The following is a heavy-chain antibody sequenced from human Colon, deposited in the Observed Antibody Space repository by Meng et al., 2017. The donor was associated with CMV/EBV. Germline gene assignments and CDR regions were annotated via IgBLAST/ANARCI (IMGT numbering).Heavy chain of an antibody. CDR2: IHRSWRA. J-gene: IGHJ4*02. V-gene: IGHV4-4*01. CDR1: GDSISRDKW. CDR3: VRGGDWQFDY. Sequence: LTCAVCGDSISRDKWWTWVRQTPQRGLEWIGEIHRSWRANYNPSLKSRVSMSLDKSKNQFSLNLNSVTAADTGLYFCVRGGDWQFDYWGQGILVTVSS. D-gene: IGHD3-9*01.